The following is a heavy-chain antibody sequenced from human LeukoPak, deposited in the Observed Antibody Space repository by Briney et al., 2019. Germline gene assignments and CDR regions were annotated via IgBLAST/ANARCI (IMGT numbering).Heavy chain of an antibody. V-gene: IGHV3-23*01. CDR2: TGSTGVST. D-gene: IGHD2-2*01. Sequence: GGSLRLSCAASGFTFSSYAMNWVRQAPGKGLEWVSGTGSTGVSTFYADSVKGRFTVSRDNSKNTLSMQMNSLRAEDTAVYYCAKDPGVVPAHYFDYWGQGTLVTVSS. CDR3: AKDPGVVPAHYFDY. CDR1: GFTFSSYA. J-gene: IGHJ4*02.